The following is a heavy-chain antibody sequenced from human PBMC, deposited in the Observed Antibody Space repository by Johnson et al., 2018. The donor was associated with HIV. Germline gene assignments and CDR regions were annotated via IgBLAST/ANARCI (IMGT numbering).Heavy chain of an antibody. J-gene: IGHJ3*02. V-gene: IGHV3-30*18. CDR2: VSYDGTNE. D-gene: IGHD6-6*01. Sequence: QVQLVESGGGVVQPGRSLRLSCVASGFTFRSYGMHWVRQAPGKGLEWVAFVSYDGTNEFYADSVKGRFPVSRDSSKNTLFLQMNSLRDEDTAVYFCAKVHRAARWSDAFDIWGQGTMVTVSS. CDR1: GFTFRSYG. CDR3: AKVHRAARWSDAFDI.